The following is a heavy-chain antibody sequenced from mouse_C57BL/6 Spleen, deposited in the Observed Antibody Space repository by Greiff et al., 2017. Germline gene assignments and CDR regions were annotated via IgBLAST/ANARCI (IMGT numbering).Heavy chain of an antibody. V-gene: IGHV7-3*01. Sequence: DVMLVESGGGLVQPGGSLSLSCAASGFTFTDYYMSWVRQPPGKALEWLGFIRNKANGYTTEYSASVKGRFTISRDNSQSILYLQMKALRAEDSDTYYCARHGYYAMDYWGQGTSVTVSS. CDR2: IRNKANGYTT. CDR1: GFTFTDYY. J-gene: IGHJ4*01. CDR3: ARHGYYAMDY.